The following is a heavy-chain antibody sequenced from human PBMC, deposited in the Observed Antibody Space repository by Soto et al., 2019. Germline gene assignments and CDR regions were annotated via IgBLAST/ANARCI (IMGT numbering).Heavy chain of an antibody. V-gene: IGHV1-3*01. D-gene: IGHD6-19*01. Sequence: ASVKFSCKASGYTFTDHAIHWVRLAPGQMLECMVWINVGSGITRDXXTFQDRLXXTRDTSATTAXMELNXLRSEDTAMYYCAHSSGWYALDYWRQGTLVTVSS. CDR3: AHSSGWYALDY. CDR2: INVGSGIT. CDR1: GYTFTDHA. J-gene: IGHJ4*02.